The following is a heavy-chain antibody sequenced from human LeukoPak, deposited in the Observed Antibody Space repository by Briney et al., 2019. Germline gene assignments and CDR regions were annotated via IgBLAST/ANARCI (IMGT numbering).Heavy chain of an antibody. CDR2: INPSGGST. V-gene: IGHV1-46*01. J-gene: IGHJ4*02. CDR3: ARVMSGYDSSGYSSKMFDY. Sequence: ASVKVSCKASGYTFTSYYMHWVRQAPGQGLEWMGIINPSGGSTSYAHKFQGRVTMTRDTSTSTVYMELSSLRSEDTAVYYCARVMSGYDSSGYSSKMFDYWGQGTLVTVSS. D-gene: IGHD3-22*01. CDR1: GYTFTSYY.